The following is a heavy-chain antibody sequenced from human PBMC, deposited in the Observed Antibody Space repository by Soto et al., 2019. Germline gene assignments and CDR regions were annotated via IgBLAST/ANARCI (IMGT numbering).Heavy chain of an antibody. CDR1: GYTFTTYY. D-gene: IGHD6-13*01. CDR2: IDPSGGST. Sequence: ASVKVSCKASGYTFTTYYMHWLLQAPGQGLEWMGIIDPSGGSTTYAQKFQGRVTMTRDTSTSTVYMELISLRSEDTAVYYCARGRLTQRQQLVYWGQGTLVTVSS. V-gene: IGHV1-46*01. J-gene: IGHJ4*02. CDR3: ARGRLTQRQQLVY.